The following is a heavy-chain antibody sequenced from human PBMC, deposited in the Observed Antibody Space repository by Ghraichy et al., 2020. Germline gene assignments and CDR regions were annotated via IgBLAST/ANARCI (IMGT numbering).Heavy chain of an antibody. CDR3: ARGPGLEWLGD. Sequence: SETLSLTCAVYGGSFSGYYWSWIRQPPGKGLEWIGEINHSGSTNYNPSLKSRVTISVDTSKNQFSLKLSSVTAADTAVYYCARGPGLEWLGDWGQGTLVTVSS. J-gene: IGHJ4*02. D-gene: IGHD3-3*01. CDR2: INHSGST. V-gene: IGHV4-34*01. CDR1: GGSFSGYY.